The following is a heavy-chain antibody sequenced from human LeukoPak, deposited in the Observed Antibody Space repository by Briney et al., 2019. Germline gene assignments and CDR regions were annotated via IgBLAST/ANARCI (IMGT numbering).Heavy chain of an antibody. D-gene: IGHD3-22*01. CDR1: GYTFTSYD. J-gene: IGHJ6*03. V-gene: IGHV1-8*01. CDR3: ARGLYYYDSSGYRSYYYYMDV. CDR2: MNPNSGNT. Sequence: ASVKVSCKASGYTFTSYDINWVRQATGQGLEWMGWMNPNSGNTGYAQKFQGRVTMTRNTSISTAYMELSSLRSEDTAVYYCARGLYYYDSSGYRSYYYYMDVWGRGTTVTISS.